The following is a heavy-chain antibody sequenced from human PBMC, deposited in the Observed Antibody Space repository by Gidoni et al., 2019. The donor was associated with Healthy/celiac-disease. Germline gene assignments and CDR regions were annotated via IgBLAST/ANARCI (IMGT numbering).Heavy chain of an antibody. CDR3: ARDWAQKNWFDP. V-gene: IGHV3-74*01. CDR2: INSDGSST. J-gene: IGHJ5*02. CDR1: GFTFSSYW. D-gene: IGHD3-16*01. Sequence: EVQLVESGGGLVQPGGSVRLSCAASGFTFSSYWMHWVRQAPGKGLVWVSRINSDGSSTSYADSVKGRFTISRDNAKNTLYLQMNSLRAEDTAVYYCARDWAQKNWFDPWGQGTLVTVSS.